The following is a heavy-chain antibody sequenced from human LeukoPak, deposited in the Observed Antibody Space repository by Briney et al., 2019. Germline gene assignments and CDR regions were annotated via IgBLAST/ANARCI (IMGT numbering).Heavy chain of an antibody. CDR2: IYYSGST. J-gene: IGHJ6*03. Sequence: PSETLSLTCTVSGGSISSYYWSWIRQPPGKGLEWIGYIYYSGSTNYNPSLKSRVTISVDTSKNQFSLKLSSVTAADTAVYYCARVSVPVAPLYYYYYMDVWGKGTTVTVSS. CDR1: GGSISSYY. CDR3: ARVSVPVAPLYYYYYMDV. D-gene: IGHD2-15*01. V-gene: IGHV4-59*01.